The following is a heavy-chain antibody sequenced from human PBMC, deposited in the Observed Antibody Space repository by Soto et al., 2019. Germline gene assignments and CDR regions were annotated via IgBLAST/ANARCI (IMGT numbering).Heavy chain of an antibody. J-gene: IGHJ4*02. Sequence: SETLSLTCTVSGGSISSYYWIWIRQPAGKGLEWIGRIYTSGSTNYNPSLKSRVTMSVDTSKNQFSLKLSSVTAADTAVYYCARGRLMYSSSWALDYWGQGTLVTVSS. V-gene: IGHV4-4*07. CDR2: IYTSGST. D-gene: IGHD6-13*01. CDR3: ARGRLMYSSSWALDY. CDR1: GGSISSYY.